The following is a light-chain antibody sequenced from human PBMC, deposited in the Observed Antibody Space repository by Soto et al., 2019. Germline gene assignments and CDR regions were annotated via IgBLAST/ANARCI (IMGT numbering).Light chain of an antibody. CDR3: QQYCSSPPDT. Sequence: EIVLTQSPGTLSLSPGERATLSCRASQSVSSSYLAWYQQKPGQAPRLLIYGASSRATGIPDRFSGSVSGTDFTLTISRLEPEDFAVYYCQQYCSSPPDTFGQGTKLEIK. V-gene: IGKV3-20*01. J-gene: IGKJ2*01. CDR1: QSVSSSY. CDR2: GAS.